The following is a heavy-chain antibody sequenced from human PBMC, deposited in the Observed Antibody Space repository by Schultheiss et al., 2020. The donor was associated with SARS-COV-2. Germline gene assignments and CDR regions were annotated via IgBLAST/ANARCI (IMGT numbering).Heavy chain of an antibody. D-gene: IGHD3-10*01. J-gene: IGHJ6*04. Sequence: GESLKISCAASGFTFDDYTMHWVRQAPGKGLEWVSLISWDGGSTYYADSVKGRFTISRDNAKNSLFLQMNSLRDEDTAVYYCVRGETLVPLGPRGMDVWGKGTTVTVSS. V-gene: IGHV3-43*01. CDR1: GFTFDDYT. CDR2: ISWDGGST. CDR3: VRGETLVPLGPRGMDV.